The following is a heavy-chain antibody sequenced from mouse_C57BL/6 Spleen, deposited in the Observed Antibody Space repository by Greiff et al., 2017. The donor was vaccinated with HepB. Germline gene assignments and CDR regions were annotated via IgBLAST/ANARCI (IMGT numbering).Heavy chain of an antibody. CDR1: GFNIKDYY. Sequence: DVKLVESGAELVRPGASVKLSCTASGFNIKDYYMHWVKQRPEQGLEWIGRIDPEDGDTEYAPKFQGKATMTADTSSNTAYLQLSSLTSEDTAVYYCTSSYYYGTGCFDVWGTGTTVTVSS. V-gene: IGHV14-1*01. J-gene: IGHJ1*03. CDR2: IDPEDGDT. D-gene: IGHD1-1*01. CDR3: TSSYYYGTGCFDV.